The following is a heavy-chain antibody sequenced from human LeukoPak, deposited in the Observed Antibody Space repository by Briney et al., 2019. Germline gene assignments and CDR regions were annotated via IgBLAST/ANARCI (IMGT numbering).Heavy chain of an antibody. J-gene: IGHJ4*02. V-gene: IGHV3-30-3*01. CDR2: ISYDGSNK. D-gene: IGHD2/OR15-2a*01. CDR3: ARDQYYASDY. CDR1: GFTFSSYA. Sequence: GGSLRLSCAASGFTFSSYALHWVRQAPGKGLEWVAVISYDGSNKYYADSVKGRFTISRDNSKNTMYLQMNSLRDEDTAVYYCARDQYYASDYWGQGTLVTVSS.